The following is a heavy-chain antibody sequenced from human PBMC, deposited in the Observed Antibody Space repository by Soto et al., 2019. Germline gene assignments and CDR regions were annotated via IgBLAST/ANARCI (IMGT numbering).Heavy chain of an antibody. CDR1: GFTFSSYS. J-gene: IGHJ4*02. D-gene: IGHD3-22*01. CDR3: ARDSKSGYYDSSTLYY. V-gene: IGHV3-21*01. CDR2: ISSSSSYI. Sequence: EVQLVESGGGLVKPGGSLRLSCAASGFTFSSYSMNWVRQAPGKGLEWVSSISSSSSYIYYADSVKGRFTISRDNAKNSLYLQMNSLRAEDTAVYYCARDSKSGYYDSSTLYYWGQGTLVTVSS.